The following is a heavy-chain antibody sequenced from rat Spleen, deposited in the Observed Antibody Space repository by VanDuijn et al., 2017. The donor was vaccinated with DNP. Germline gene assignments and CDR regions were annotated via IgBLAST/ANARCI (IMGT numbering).Heavy chain of an antibody. D-gene: IGHD1-11*01. CDR1: GFTFSSYW. CDR2: IIADGGSN. J-gene: IGHJ4*01. V-gene: IGHV5-58*01. CDR3: VRGRYYAMDA. Sequence: EVQLVETGGGLVQPGRSLKLSCVASGFTFSSYWMYWIRQAPGKGLEWFASIIADGGSNYYPDSVKGRFTISRDNARSTLYLQIDSLRSDDTATYYCVRGRYYAMDAWGQGTSVTVSS.